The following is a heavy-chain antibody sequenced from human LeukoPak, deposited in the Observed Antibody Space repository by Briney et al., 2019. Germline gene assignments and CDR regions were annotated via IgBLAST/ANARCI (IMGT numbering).Heavy chain of an antibody. CDR2: NNPNSGGT. D-gene: IGHD2-15*01. Sequence: ASVKVSGKASGYTFTGYYMHWVRQAPGQGLEWMGWNNPNSGGTNYAQKFQGRVTMTRDTSISTAYMELSRLRSDDTAVYYCARGTCSGGSCYYDAFDIWGQGTMVTVSS. CDR1: GYTFTGYY. CDR3: ARGTCSGGSCYYDAFDI. J-gene: IGHJ3*02. V-gene: IGHV1-2*02.